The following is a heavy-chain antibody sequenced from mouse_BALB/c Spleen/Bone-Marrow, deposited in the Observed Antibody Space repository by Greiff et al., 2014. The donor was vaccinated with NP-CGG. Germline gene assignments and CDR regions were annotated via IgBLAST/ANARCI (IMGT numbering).Heavy chain of an antibody. Sequence: LLDCKKTLKLSCEASGITVSSYAMSWVRQTPEKRLEWVASIGSGGRKHYPDSVEGRLTISRDNARNILYLQVSSLRSEDTAMYYCARGGMTPFDFWGQGITLTVAS. CDR3: ARGGMTPFDF. D-gene: IGHD2-13*01. J-gene: IGHJ2*01. V-gene: IGHV5-6-5*01. CDR1: GITVSSYA. CDR2: IGSGGRK.